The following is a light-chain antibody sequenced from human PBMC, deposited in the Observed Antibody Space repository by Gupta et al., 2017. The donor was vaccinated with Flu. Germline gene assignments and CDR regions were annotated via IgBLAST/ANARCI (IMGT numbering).Light chain of an antibody. CDR1: QSIGNY. Sequence: DIQMTQSLSSLSASVGDRVTITCRASQSIGNYLNWYQQKPGKAPKLLIYGVSSLQSGAPSRFSGSGSGTDFTLTISSLQPEDFATYYCQQSFKTLLTFGGETKVEIK. CDR2: GVS. V-gene: IGKV1-39*01. J-gene: IGKJ4*01. CDR3: QQSFKTLLT.